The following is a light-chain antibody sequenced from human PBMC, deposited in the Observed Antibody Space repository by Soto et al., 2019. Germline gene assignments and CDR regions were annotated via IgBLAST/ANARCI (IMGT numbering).Light chain of an antibody. Sequence: EIVMTQSPATLSVSPGERATLSCRASQSVSSNLAWYQQKPGQAPRLLIYGASTRATGIPARFSGSGSGTEFTITISSLQSEDFAVYYWQQYNNWPPLTFGPGTKVDIK. CDR2: GAS. CDR3: QQYNNWPPLT. V-gene: IGKV3-15*01. J-gene: IGKJ3*01. CDR1: QSVSSN.